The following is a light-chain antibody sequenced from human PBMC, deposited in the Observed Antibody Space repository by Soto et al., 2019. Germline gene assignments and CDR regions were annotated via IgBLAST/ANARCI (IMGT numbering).Light chain of an antibody. CDR2: EVS. Sequence: QSVLTQPASVSGSPGQSITLSCTGTSSDVGAYDYFCWYQQHPDKAPKLMIYEVSNRPSGVSNRFSGSKSVNAATLTISGLQADDEADYYCSSYTSSSTRVFGTGTKVTXL. V-gene: IGLV2-14*03. J-gene: IGLJ1*01. CDR3: SSYTSSSTRV. CDR1: SSDVGAYDY.